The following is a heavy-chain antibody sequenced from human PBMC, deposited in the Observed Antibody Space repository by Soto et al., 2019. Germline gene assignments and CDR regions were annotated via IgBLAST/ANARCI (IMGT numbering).Heavy chain of an antibody. CDR1: GGSFSGYY. CDR2: INHSGST. Sequence: QVQLQQWGAGLLKPSETLSLTCAVYGGSFSGYYWSWIRQPPGKGLEWIGEINHSGSTNYNPSLKSLVTISLVTSKSQFSLKLSSVAAADTAVYYCARGVAARRFDTWGQGTLVTVSS. J-gene: IGHJ5*02. CDR3: ARGVAARRFDT. V-gene: IGHV4-34*01. D-gene: IGHD6-6*01.